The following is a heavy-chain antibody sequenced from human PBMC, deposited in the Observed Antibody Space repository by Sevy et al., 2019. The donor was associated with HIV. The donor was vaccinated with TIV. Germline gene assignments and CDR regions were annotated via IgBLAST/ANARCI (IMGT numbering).Heavy chain of an antibody. CDR3: ARGQYSYGYWREFDY. CDR2: IYYSGST. CDR1: GASINTFY. Sequence: SETLSLTCTVSGASINTFYWSWIRQPPGKGLEWIGYIYYSGSTNYSPSLHSRVTISVDTSKNQFSLKLSSVTAADSAVYYCARGQYSYGYWREFDYWGQGTLVTVSS. V-gene: IGHV4-59*01. D-gene: IGHD5-18*01. J-gene: IGHJ4*02.